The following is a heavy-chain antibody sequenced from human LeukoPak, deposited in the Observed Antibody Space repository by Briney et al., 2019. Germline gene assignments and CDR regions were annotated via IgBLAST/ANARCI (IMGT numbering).Heavy chain of an antibody. CDR2: ISYDGSNK. CDR3: AKDQYYYGSGSFDY. V-gene: IGHV3-30*18. Sequence: GGSLRLSCAASGFTFSSYGMHWVRQAPGKGLEWVAVISYDGSNKYYADSVKGRFTISRDNSKNTLYLQMNSLRAEDTAVYYCAKDQYYYGSGSFDYWAQGTLVTVSS. CDR1: GFTFSSYG. J-gene: IGHJ4*02. D-gene: IGHD3-10*01.